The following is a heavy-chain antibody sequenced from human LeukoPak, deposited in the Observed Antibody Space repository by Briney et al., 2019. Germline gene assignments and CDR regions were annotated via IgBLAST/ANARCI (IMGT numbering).Heavy chain of an antibody. V-gene: IGHV3-15*01. CDR1: GFTFSNAW. CDR2: IKSKTDGGTT. Sequence: GGSLRLSCAASGFTFSNAWMSWVRQAPGKGLEWVGRIKSKTDGGTTDNAAPVKGRFTISRDDSKNTLYLQMNSLKTEDTAVYYCTTADGSTSPAGYWGQGTLVTVSS. CDR3: TTADGSTSPAGY. D-gene: IGHD2-2*01. J-gene: IGHJ4*02.